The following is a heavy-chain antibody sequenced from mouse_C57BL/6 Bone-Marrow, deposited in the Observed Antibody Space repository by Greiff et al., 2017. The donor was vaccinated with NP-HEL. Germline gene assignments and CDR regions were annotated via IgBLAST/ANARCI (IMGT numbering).Heavy chain of an antibody. CDR3: ARDPYYGSSHWYFDV. Sequence: DVKLVESGGGLVKPGGSLKLSCAASGFTFSSYAMSWVRQTPEKRLEWVATISDGCSYTYYPDNVKGRFTISRDNAKNKLYLQMSHLKSEDTAMYYCARDPYYGSSHWYFDVWGTGTTVTVSS. CDR1: GFTFSSYA. J-gene: IGHJ1*03. D-gene: IGHD1-1*01. V-gene: IGHV5-4*01. CDR2: ISDGCSYT.